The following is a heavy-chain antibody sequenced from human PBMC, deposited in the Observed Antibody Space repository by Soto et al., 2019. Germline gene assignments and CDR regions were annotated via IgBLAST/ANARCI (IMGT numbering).Heavy chain of an antibody. CDR3: AKVSTTHTFGPLDP. V-gene: IGHV3-9*03. CDR1: GFTFDDYG. Sequence: EVQLVESGGGLVQPGRSVRLSCAASGFTFDDYGMHWVRQAPGKGLEWVSGISWNSGSIGYADSVKGRFIISRDNAKNSVYLQMNNLRPEDMAFYFCAKVSTTHTFGPLDPWGQGTLVTVSS. CDR2: ISWNSGSI. J-gene: IGHJ5*02. D-gene: IGHD1-1*01.